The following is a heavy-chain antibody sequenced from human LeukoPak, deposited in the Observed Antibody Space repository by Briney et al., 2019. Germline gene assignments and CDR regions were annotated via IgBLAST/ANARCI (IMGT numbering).Heavy chain of an antibody. D-gene: IGHD4-23*01. CDR3: ATDRWRGLYNWFDP. CDR2: FDPEDGET. CDR1: GYTLTELS. J-gene: IGHJ5*02. Sequence: APVKVSCKVSGYTLTELSMHWVRQAPGKGLEWMGGFDPEDGETIYAQKFQGRVTMTEDTSTDTAYMELSSLRSEDTAVYYCATDRWRGLYNWFDPWGQGTLVTVSS. V-gene: IGHV1-24*01.